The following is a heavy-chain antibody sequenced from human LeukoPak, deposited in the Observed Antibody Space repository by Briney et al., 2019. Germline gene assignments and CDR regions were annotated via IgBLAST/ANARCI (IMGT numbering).Heavy chain of an antibody. V-gene: IGHV4-38-2*02. CDR2: IYHSGST. Sequence: SGTLSLTCTVSGYSISSGYYWGWIRQPPGKGLEWIGSIYHSGSTYYNPSLKSRVTISVDTSKNQFSLKLSSVTAADTAVYYCARENIYRSGWYFSRYMDVWGKGTTVTVSS. D-gene: IGHD6-19*01. CDR3: ARENIYRSGWYFSRYMDV. CDR1: GYSISSGYY. J-gene: IGHJ6*03.